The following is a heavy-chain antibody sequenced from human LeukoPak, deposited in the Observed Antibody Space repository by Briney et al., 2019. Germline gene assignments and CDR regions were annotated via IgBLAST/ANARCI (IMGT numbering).Heavy chain of an antibody. D-gene: IGHD2/OR15-2a*01. Sequence: GGSLRLSCAAYGFALRDYTMHWVRQAPGKGLEYVSGVNANGDITYFANSVKGRFTISRDNSKNTLYLQMGNLRAEDMALYYCARELYAQGNTPFDFCGQGTLVIVSS. CDR2: VNANGDIT. CDR1: GFALRDYT. J-gene: IGHJ4*02. CDR3: ARELYAQGNTPFDF. V-gene: IGHV3-64*01.